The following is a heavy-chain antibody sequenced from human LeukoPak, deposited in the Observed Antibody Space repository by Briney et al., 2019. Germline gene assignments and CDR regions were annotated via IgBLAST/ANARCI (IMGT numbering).Heavy chain of an antibody. D-gene: IGHD2-8*01. J-gene: IGHJ6*02. Sequence: PGRSLRLSCAASGFTFSSYAMHWVRQAPGKGLEWVAVISYDGSNKYYADSVKGRFTISRDNSKNTLYLQMNSLRAEDTAVYYCARGPEQTGVGTRYYYDMDVWGQGTTVTVSS. V-gene: IGHV3-30-3*01. CDR3: ARGPEQTGVGTRYYYDMDV. CDR2: ISYDGSNK. CDR1: GFTFSSYA.